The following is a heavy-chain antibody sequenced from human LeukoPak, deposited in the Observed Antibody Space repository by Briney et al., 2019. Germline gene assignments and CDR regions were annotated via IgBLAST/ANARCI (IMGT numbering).Heavy chain of an antibody. J-gene: IGHJ3*02. V-gene: IGHV4-59*01. CDR2: IYYSGST. CDR1: GGSISSYY. CDR3: ARADSSSWEYAFDI. D-gene: IGHD6-13*01. Sequence: KPSETLSLTCTVSGGSISSYYWSWIRQPPGKGLEWIGYIYYSGSTNYNPSLKSRVTISVDTSKNQFSLKLSSVTAADTAVYYCARADSSSWEYAFDIWGQGTMVTVSS.